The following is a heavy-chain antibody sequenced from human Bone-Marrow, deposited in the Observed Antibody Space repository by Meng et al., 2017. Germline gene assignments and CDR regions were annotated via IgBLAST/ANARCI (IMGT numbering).Heavy chain of an antibody. J-gene: IGHJ4*02. CDR1: GYSISSGYY. CDR2: INHSGST. Sequence: LRLSCAVSGYSISSGYYWSWIRQPPGKGLEWIGEINHSGSTNYNPSLESRATISVDTSQNNLSLKLSSVTAADSAVYYCARGPTTMAHDFDYWGQGTLVTVSS. CDR3: ARGPTTMAHDFDY. D-gene: IGHD4-11*01. V-gene: IGHV4-38-2*01.